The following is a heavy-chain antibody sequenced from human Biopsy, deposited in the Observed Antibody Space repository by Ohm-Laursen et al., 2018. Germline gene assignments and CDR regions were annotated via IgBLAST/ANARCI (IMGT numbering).Heavy chain of an antibody. CDR3: ARHPTGFWFDP. CDR1: GGFISSSTTYY. V-gene: IGHV4-39*01. J-gene: IGHJ5*02. Sequence: SDTLSLTCTVSGGFISSSTTYYWAWLRQPPGKGLEWIGSVYNTEPTFYNPSHKNRVTMSVDTSTNQVSLKVSSVTAADTALYFCARHPTGFWFDPWGHGTLVTVSS. CDR2: VYNTEPT.